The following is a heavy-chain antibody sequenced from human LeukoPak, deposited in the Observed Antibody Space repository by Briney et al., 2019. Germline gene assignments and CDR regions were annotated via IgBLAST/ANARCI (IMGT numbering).Heavy chain of an antibody. CDR2: ISSSSSYI. V-gene: IGHV3-21*01. D-gene: IGHD1-1*01. CDR3: ARDLTPLENFDY. J-gene: IGHJ4*02. Sequence: GGSLRLSCAASGFTFSSYSMNWVRQAPGKGLEWVSSISSSSSYIYYADSVEGRFTISRDNAKNSLYLQMNSLRAEDTAVYYCARDLTPLENFDYWGQGTLVTVSS. CDR1: GFTFSSYS.